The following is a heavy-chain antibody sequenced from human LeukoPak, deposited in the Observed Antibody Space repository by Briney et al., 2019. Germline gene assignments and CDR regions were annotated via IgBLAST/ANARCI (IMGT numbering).Heavy chain of an antibody. J-gene: IGHJ4*02. D-gene: IGHD2-2*01. CDR2: INPNSGGT. Sequence: ASVKVSCKASGYTFTGYYMHWVRQAPGQGLEWMGWINPNSGGTNYAQKFQGRVTMTRDTSISTAYMELSRLRSDDTAVYYCARANTYCSSTSCYVSFDYWGQGTLVTVSS. CDR1: GYTFTGYY. CDR3: ARANTYCSSTSCYVSFDY. V-gene: IGHV1-2*02.